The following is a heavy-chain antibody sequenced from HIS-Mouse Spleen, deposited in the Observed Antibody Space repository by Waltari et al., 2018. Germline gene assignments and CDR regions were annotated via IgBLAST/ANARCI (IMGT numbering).Heavy chain of an antibody. CDR2: IYYSGST. D-gene: IGHD3-22*01. Sequence: QLQLQESGPGLVKPSETLSLTCTVSGGSISSSSYYWGWIRQPPGKGLEWIGSIYYSGSTYYNPSLKSRVTISVDTSKNQFSLKLSSVTAADTAVYYCARRPTITMIVVALGGGGWFDPWGQGTLVTVSS. CDR1: GGSISSSSYY. V-gene: IGHV4-39*01. J-gene: IGHJ5*02. CDR3: ARRPTITMIVVALGGGGWFDP.